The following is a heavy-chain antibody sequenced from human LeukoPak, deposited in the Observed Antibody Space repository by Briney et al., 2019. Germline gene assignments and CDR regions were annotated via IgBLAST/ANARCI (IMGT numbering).Heavy chain of an antibody. CDR1: GFTFSSYS. Sequence: PGGSLRLSCAASGFTFSSYSMNWVRQAPGKGLEWVSYISSSGSTIYYADSVKGRFTISRDNAKNSLYLQMNSLRAEDTAVYYCARAYRNIVVVPAAYYYYYYMDVWGKGTTVTVSS. V-gene: IGHV3-48*04. J-gene: IGHJ6*03. CDR3: ARAYRNIVVVPAAYYYYYYMDV. D-gene: IGHD2-2*01. CDR2: ISSSGSTI.